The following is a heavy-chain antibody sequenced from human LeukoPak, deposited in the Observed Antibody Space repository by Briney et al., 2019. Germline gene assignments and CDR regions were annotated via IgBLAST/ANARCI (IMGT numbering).Heavy chain of an antibody. Sequence: GESPKISCKGSGYSFTNYWIGWVRQMPGKGLEWMGSVYPDDSDTRYSPSFQGQVTISADTSISTAYLQWSSLKASDTAQYYCARRGGGGGSFDSWGQAILVAVSS. D-gene: IGHD3-16*01. J-gene: IGHJ4*02. CDR3: ARRGGGGGSFDS. CDR1: GYSFTNYW. CDR2: VYPDDSDT. V-gene: IGHV5-51*01.